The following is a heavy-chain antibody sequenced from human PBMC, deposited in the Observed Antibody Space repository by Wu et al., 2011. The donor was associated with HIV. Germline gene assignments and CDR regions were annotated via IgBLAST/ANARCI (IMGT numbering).Heavy chain of an antibody. CDR1: GYTFTSFY. Sequence: QVQLVQSGAGVKKPGASVKVSCKASGYTFTSFYMHWVRQAPGQGLEWMARINPSGGSTSYAQKFQGRVTMTRDTSTSTVYMELSSLRSEDTAVYYCARQQYFDWPRGGFDYWGQGTLVHRLL. J-gene: IGHJ4*02. CDR2: INPSGGST. CDR3: ARQQYFDWPRGGFDY. V-gene: IGHV1-46*01. D-gene: IGHD3-9*01.